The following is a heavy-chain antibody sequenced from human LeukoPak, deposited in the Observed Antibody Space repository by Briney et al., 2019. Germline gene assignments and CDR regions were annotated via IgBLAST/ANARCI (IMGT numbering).Heavy chain of an antibody. D-gene: IGHD3-3*01. CDR3: ARVYGKVKPPTSDGFWNGYYDF. Sequence: GASVKLSCKAFGYTFTGNYIHWVRQAPGQGLEWLGMINPSGGRTSYAQEFQGRVTVTMDMSASTVYMELSSLTSDDTAVYYCARVYGKVKPPTSDGFWNGYYDFWGQGSLVTVSS. J-gene: IGHJ4*02. CDR2: INPSGGRT. CDR1: GYTFTGNY. V-gene: IGHV1-46*01.